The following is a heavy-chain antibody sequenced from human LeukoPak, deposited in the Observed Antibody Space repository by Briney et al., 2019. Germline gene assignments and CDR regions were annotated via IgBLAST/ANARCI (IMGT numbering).Heavy chain of an antibody. CDR3: SRENGAFSPFGY. D-gene: IGHD2-8*01. Sequence: PSGTLSLTCGVSGGSITTTNWWSWVRQPPGQGLEWIGEIHLSGRTNYNPSLNSLVTLALDTSKNHLSLSLTSVTAADTAVYYCSRENGAFSPFGYWGQGTLVTVPS. V-gene: IGHV4-4*02. CDR2: IHLSGRT. CDR1: GGSITTTNW. J-gene: IGHJ4*02.